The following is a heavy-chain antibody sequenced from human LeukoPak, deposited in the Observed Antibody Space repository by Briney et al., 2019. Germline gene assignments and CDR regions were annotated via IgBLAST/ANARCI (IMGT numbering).Heavy chain of an antibody. V-gene: IGHV1-69*05. Sequence: SVKVSCKASGGTFSSCAISWVRQAPGQGLEWMGGIIPIFGTANYAQKFQGRVTITTDESTSTAYMELSSLRSEDTAVYYCAREVGYCSSTSCPFDYWGQGTLVTVSS. CDR2: IIPIFGTA. CDR3: AREVGYCSSTSCPFDY. J-gene: IGHJ4*02. CDR1: GGTFSSCA. D-gene: IGHD2-2*03.